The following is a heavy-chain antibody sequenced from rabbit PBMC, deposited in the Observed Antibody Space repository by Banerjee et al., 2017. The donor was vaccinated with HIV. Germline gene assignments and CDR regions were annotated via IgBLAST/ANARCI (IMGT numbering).Heavy chain of an antibody. CDR1: GFDLSNGYY. Sequence: QEQLEESGGGLVKPEGSLTLTCKASGFDLSNGYYMCWVRQAPGEGLEWIGYINTGSGSTDYASWAKGRFTISSNTNQNTVTLQMTSLTAADTATYFCARAYGTSSLYYSFHLWGPGTLVTVS. CDR3: ARAYGTSSLYYSFHL. D-gene: IGHD1-1*01. J-gene: IGHJ4*01. V-gene: IGHV1S43*01. CDR2: INTGSGST.